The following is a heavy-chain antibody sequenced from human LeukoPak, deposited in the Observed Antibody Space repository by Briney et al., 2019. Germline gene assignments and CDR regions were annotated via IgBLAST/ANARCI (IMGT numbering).Heavy chain of an antibody. CDR2: IWYDGSNK. Sequence: GGSLRLSCAASGFTFSSYGMHWVRQAPGKGLEWVAVIWYDGSNKYYADSVKGRFTISRDNSKNTLYLQMNSLRAEDTAVYYCAGDANYDSSGYRDAFDIWGQGTMVTVSS. CDR3: AGDANYDSSGYRDAFDI. J-gene: IGHJ3*02. CDR1: GFTFSSYG. D-gene: IGHD3-22*01. V-gene: IGHV3-33*01.